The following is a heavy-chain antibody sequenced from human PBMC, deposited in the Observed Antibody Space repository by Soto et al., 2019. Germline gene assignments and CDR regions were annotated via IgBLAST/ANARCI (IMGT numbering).Heavy chain of an antibody. D-gene: IGHD3-22*01. CDR2: IWYDGSNK. J-gene: IGHJ4*02. CDR1: GFTFSSYG. CDR3: ASGYDSSGYYEGGY. V-gene: IGHV3-33*01. Sequence: QVQLVESGGGVVQPGRTLRLSCAASGFTFSSYGMHWVRQAPGKGLEWVAVIWYDGSNKYYADSVKGRFTISRDNSKNTLYLQMNSPRAEDTAVYYCASGYDSSGYYEGGYWGQGTLVTVSS.